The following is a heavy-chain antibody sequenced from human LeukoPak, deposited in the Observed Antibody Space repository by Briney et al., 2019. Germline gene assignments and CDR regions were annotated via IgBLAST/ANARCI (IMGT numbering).Heavy chain of an antibody. V-gene: IGHV4-59*02. CDR2: IYYTET. Sequence: SETLSLTCTVSGGSVSNYYWSWIRQSPGKGLEWIGYIYYTETSYNPSLKSRVTISADTSKNQFSLKLYSVTAADTAVYYCARAYYDSSGYYYGSSSAHDYWGQGTLVTVSS. J-gene: IGHJ4*02. D-gene: IGHD3-22*01. CDR1: GGSVSNYY. CDR3: ARAYYDSSGYYYGSSSAHDY.